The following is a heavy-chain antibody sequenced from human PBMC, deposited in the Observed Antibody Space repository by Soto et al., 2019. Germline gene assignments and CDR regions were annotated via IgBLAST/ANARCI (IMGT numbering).Heavy chain of an antibody. CDR3: ARDFYRYYDSSGYPWYFDY. D-gene: IGHD3-22*01. CDR2: ISAYNGNT. V-gene: IGHV1-18*01. J-gene: IGHJ4*02. Sequence: ASVKVSCKASGYTFTSYGISWVRQAPGQGLEWMGWISAYNGNTNYAQKLQGRVTMTTDTSTSTAYMELRSLRSDDTAVYYCARDFYRYYDSSGYPWYFDYWGQGTLVTVSS. CDR1: GYTFTSYG.